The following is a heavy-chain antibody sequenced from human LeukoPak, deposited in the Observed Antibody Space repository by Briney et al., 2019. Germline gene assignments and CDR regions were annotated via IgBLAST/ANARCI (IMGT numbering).Heavy chain of an antibody. D-gene: IGHD3-22*01. J-gene: IGHJ4*02. CDR3: ARGHFPDSSGYYYYDY. V-gene: IGHV4-34*01. CDR1: GGSFSGYY. CDR2: INHSGST. Sequence: SETLSLTCAVYGGSFSGYYWSWIRQPPGKGLEWIGEINHSGSTNYNPSLKSRVTISVDTSKNQFSLKLSSVTAADTAVYYRARGHFPDSSGYYYYDYWGQGTLVTVSS.